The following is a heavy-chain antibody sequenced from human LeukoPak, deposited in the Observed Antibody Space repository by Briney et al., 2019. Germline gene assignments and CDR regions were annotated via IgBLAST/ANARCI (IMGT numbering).Heavy chain of an antibody. CDR3: ARESVTSGYDEGYFDY. CDR1: VYTFPGYY. D-gene: IGHD5-12*01. J-gene: IGHJ4*02. Sequence: SVPVSYKACVYTFPGYYIHWVRQAPGQGLEGMGRINPNSCGTNYVQKFQGRVTMSRSTSINTAYMELSRLTSDDTAVYYCARESVTSGYDEGYFDYCGQGTLVTVSS. CDR2: INPNSCGT. V-gene: IGHV1-2*06.